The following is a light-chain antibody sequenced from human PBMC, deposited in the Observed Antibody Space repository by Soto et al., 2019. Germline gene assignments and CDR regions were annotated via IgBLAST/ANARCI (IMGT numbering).Light chain of an antibody. J-gene: IGKJ4*01. CDR1: QTISTY. CDR2: PAS. Sequence: DIQMTQSPSSLSASVGDRVTITCRASQTISTYLNWYQQKQGEAPKPLIYPASSLQSGVSSRFSCSGTGQDFNPTIPSLHXXXXXXXXXXXXXSTPLTFGGGTRWIS. CDR3: XXXXSTPLT. V-gene: IGKV1-39*01.